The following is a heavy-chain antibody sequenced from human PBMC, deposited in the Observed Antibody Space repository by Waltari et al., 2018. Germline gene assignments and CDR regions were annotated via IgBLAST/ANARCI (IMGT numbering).Heavy chain of an antibody. Sequence: EVQLVESGGGLVHPGGSLRLSCAASVVIFCSYWMHWVGHAPGKGLVWVSRISDDGGSTNYADSVKGRFTISRDNTKNTLYLQMNSLNDEDTALYYCVRRHDSGGFYGLWGQGTLVTVSS. CDR1: VVIFCSYW. V-gene: IGHV3-74*01. J-gene: IGHJ4*02. CDR2: ISDDGGST. CDR3: VRRHDSGGFYGL. D-gene: IGHD2-21*02.